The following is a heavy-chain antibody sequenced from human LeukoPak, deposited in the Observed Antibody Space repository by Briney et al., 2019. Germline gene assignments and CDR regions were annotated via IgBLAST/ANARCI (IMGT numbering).Heavy chain of an antibody. CDR3: ARETSSSSWTYFDY. D-gene: IGHD6-13*01. J-gene: IGHJ4*02. Sequence: ASVKVSCEASGYTFTSYGISWVRQAPGQGLEWMGWISAYNGNTNYAQKLQGRVTMTTDTSTSTAYMELRSLRSDDTAVYYCARETSSSSWTYFDYWGQGTLVTVSS. V-gene: IGHV1-18*01. CDR2: ISAYNGNT. CDR1: GYTFTSYG.